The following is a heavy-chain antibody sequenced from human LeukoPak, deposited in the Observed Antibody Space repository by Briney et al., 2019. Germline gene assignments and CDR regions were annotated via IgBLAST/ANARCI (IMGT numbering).Heavy chain of an antibody. V-gene: IGHV1-46*01. CDR2: INPSGGST. CDR3: ARPQRCCGGERPIQH. D-gene: IGHD2-21*01. Sequence: GASVKVSCKASGYTFTSYYMHWVRQAPGQGLEWMGIINPSGGSTSYAQKFQGRVTMTRDTSTSTVYMELSSLRSEDTAVYYCARPQRCCGGERPIQHWGQGTLVTVSS. CDR1: GYTFTSYY. J-gene: IGHJ1*01.